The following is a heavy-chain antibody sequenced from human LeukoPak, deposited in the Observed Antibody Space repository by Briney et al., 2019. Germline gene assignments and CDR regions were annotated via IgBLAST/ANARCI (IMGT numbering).Heavy chain of an antibody. D-gene: IGHD2-2*01. J-gene: IGHJ3*02. Sequence: GGSLRLSCAASGFTFSSYGMHWVRQAPGRGLEWVAFILFDGSDKYYADSVKGRFTISRDNSKNTLFLQMNSLRAEDTAVYYCARARYCSSISCREAFDIWGQGTMVTVSS. CDR1: GFTFSSYG. CDR3: ARARYCSSISCREAFDI. CDR2: ILFDGSDK. V-gene: IGHV3-30*02.